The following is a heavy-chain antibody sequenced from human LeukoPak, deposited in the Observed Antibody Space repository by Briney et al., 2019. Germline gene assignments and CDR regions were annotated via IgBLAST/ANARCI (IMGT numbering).Heavy chain of an antibody. CDR3: AGPGAGDLDY. CDR2: IYYSGST. CDR1: GGSISSCSYY. Sequence: PSETLSLTCTVSGGSISSCSYYWGWIRQPPGKGLEWIGSIYYSGSTYYNPSPKSRVTISVDTSKNQFSLKLSSVTAADTAVYYCAGPGAGDLDYWGQGTLVTVSS. J-gene: IGHJ4*02. V-gene: IGHV4-39*07. D-gene: IGHD3-10*01.